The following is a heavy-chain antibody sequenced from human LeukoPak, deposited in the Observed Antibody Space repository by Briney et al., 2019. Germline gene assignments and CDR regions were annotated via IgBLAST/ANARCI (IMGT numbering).Heavy chain of an antibody. Sequence: GGSLRLSCAASGFTFSSYSMNWVRQAPGKGLEWVSSISSSSSYIYYADSVKGRFTISRDNAKNSLYLQMNSLRAEDTAVYYCARGRLIVVPAAIPDAFDIWGQGTMVTVSS. J-gene: IGHJ3*02. D-gene: IGHD2-2*02. CDR2: ISSSSSYI. V-gene: IGHV3-21*01. CDR1: GFTFSSYS. CDR3: ARGRLIVVPAAIPDAFDI.